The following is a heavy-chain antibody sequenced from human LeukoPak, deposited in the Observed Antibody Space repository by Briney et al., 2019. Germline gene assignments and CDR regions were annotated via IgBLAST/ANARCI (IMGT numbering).Heavy chain of an antibody. V-gene: IGHV3-48*01. Sequence: GGSLRLSCAASGFPLSSYSINWVRQAPGKGLEWVSYISSSGSAIYYVDSVKGRFTVSRDNAKNSLFLQMNSPRAEDTAVYYCVRVKGGYFDYWGQGALVSVSS. CDR3: VRVKGGYFDY. CDR2: ISSSGSAI. D-gene: IGHD2-15*01. CDR1: GFPLSSYS. J-gene: IGHJ4*02.